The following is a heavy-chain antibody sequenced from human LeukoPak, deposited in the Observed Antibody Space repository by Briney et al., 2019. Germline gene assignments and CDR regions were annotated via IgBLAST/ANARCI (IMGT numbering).Heavy chain of an antibody. D-gene: IGHD3-10*01. V-gene: IGHV3-74*01. J-gene: IGHJ5*02. CDR2: IKTDGSIT. CDR3: AKDLVRGVYNWFDP. CDR1: GFSFSVYW. Sequence: GGSLRLSCAASGFSFSVYWMHWVRQAPGKGPVWVSRIKTDGSITDYADFVKGRFTISRDNSKNTLYLQMNSLRAEDTAVYYCAKDLVRGVYNWFDPWGQGTLVTVSS.